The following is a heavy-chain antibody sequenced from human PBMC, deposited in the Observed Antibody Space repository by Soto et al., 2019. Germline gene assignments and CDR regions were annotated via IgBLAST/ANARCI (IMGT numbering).Heavy chain of an antibody. V-gene: IGHV1-69*01. Sequence: QVLLVQSGAEVKKPGSSVKVSCQAAGGSFSSYMVSWVRQAPGQGLDYMGGIMPVFGTPTYTEKFQGRVTITADESTGTAYLELNSLKSDDTAVYYCARGVTANYMGGDAFAIWGQGTMVTVSS. CDR2: IMPVFGTP. CDR1: GGSFSSYM. D-gene: IGHD1-7*01. J-gene: IGHJ3*02. CDR3: ARGVTANYMGGDAFAI.